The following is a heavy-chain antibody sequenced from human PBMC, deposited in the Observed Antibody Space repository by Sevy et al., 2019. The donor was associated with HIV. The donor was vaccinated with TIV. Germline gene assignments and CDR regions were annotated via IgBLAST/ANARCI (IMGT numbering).Heavy chain of an antibody. CDR1: GFTFNTYA. Sequence: GGSLRLSCAASGFTFNTYAMTWVRQAPGKGLEWVSSISPSTTNTFYSDSVKGRFTISRDNSKKTLYLQMNSLRAEDSAVYYCAKDTSSSYLYAKGYWGQGSLVTVSS. J-gene: IGHJ4*02. D-gene: IGHD2-8*01. V-gene: IGHV3-23*01. CDR3: AKDTSSSYLYAKGY. CDR2: ISPSTTNT.